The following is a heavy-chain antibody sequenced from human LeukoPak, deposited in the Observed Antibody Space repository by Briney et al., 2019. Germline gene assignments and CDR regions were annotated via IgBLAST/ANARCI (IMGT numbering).Heavy chain of an antibody. CDR3: VRGVMGGFGGVIITSYYYYYMDV. Sequence: PSETLSLTCAVYGGSFSGYYWSWIRQPPGKGLEWIGEINHSGSTNYNPSLKSRVTISVDTSKNQFSLKLSSVTAADTAVYYCVRGVMGGFGGVIITSYYYYYMDVWGKGTTVTVSS. D-gene: IGHD3-10*01. V-gene: IGHV4-34*01. J-gene: IGHJ6*03. CDR2: INHSGST. CDR1: GGSFSGYY.